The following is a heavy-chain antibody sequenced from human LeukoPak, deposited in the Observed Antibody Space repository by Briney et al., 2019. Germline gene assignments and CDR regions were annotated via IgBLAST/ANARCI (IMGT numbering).Heavy chain of an antibody. CDR3: ARERAVAGMG. D-gene: IGHD6-19*01. CDR2: FYRDGST. V-gene: IGHV3-66*01. Sequence: GGSLRLSCAASGFTVSSNDMSWVRQAPGKGLEWVSVFYRDGSTFYADSVKGRCTISRDNSKNTLNLQMNSLRVEDTAVYYCARERAVAGMGWGQGTLVTVSS. CDR1: GFTVSSND. J-gene: IGHJ4*02.